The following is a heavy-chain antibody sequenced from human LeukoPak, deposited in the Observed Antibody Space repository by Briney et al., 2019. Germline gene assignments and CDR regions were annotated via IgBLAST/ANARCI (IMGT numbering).Heavy chain of an antibody. CDR1: GFTFSSYG. CDR2: ISYDGSNK. D-gene: IGHD2-15*01. Sequence: GGSLRLSCAASGFTFSSYGMHWVRQAPGKGLEWVAVISYDGSNKYYADSVKGRFTVSRDYSTNTLYLQMTPLTAEDTALYFCAKLADKDTDANRPFDYWGRGTLVTVSS. J-gene: IGHJ4*02. V-gene: IGHV3-30*18. CDR3: AKLADKDTDANRPFDY.